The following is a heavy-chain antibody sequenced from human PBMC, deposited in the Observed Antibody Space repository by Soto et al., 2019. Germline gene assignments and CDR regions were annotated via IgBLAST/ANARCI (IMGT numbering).Heavy chain of an antibody. V-gene: IGHV1-46*01. J-gene: IGHJ5*02. CDR1: GYTFTSYY. CDR3: ARDRSRYYYDSSGYYLYNWFDP. CDR2: INPSGGST. Sequence: GASVKVSCKASGYTFTSYYMHWVRQAPGQGLEWMGIINPSGGSTSYAQKFQGRVTMTRDTSTSTVYMELSSLRSEDTAVYYCARDRSRYYYDSSGYYLYNWFDPWGQGXLVTVYS. D-gene: IGHD3-22*01.